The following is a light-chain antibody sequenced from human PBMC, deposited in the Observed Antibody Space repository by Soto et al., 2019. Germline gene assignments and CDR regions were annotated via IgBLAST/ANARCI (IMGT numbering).Light chain of an antibody. CDR2: GAS. J-gene: IGKJ1*01. V-gene: IGKV3D-15*01. CDR1: QSVSSK. Sequence: IVLTQSPATLSLSLGVKATLSCRGSQSVSSKLARYQEKPRQAPRLLIYGASTRATGSPARCSGSGSGTEFTLTISSLQSEDFAVYYCQQYGSWFGQGTKVDIK. CDR3: QQYGSW.